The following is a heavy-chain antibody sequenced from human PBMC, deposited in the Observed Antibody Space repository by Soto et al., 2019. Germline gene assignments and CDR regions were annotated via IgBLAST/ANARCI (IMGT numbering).Heavy chain of an antibody. CDR2: IYYSGST. CDR3: ARERPDGARLDP. Sequence: TSETLSLTCTVSGGSVSSSGCYWGWIRQPPGKGLEWIGYIYYSGSTFYNPSLKSRVTISVDTSKNQFSLKLSSVPAADTAVYYCARERPDGARLDPWGQGTLVTVSS. J-gene: IGHJ5*02. CDR1: GGSVSSSGCY. V-gene: IGHV4-30-4*08. D-gene: IGHD6-6*01.